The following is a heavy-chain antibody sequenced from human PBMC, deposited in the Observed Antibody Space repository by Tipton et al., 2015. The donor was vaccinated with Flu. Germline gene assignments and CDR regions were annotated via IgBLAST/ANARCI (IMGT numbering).Heavy chain of an antibody. CDR3: AKVIPEIVSGLDY. D-gene: IGHD5/OR15-5a*01. CDR2: LSGGGGGT. Sequence: SLRLSCAASGFTFSRYAMSWVRQAPGKGLEWVSFLSGGGGGTKYADSVKGRFTISRDNSKNTLYLQMNSLRAEDTAIYYWAKVIPEIVSGLDYWGQGTMVTVSS. J-gene: IGHJ4*02. V-gene: IGHV3-23*01. CDR1: GFTFSRYA.